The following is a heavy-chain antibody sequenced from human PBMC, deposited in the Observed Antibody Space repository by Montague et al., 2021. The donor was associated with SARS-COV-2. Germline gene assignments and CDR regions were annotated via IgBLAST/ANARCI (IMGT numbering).Heavy chain of an antibody. D-gene: IGHD6-19*01. CDR3: ARRAQWQLSWFFDL. CDR2: INYSGKT. V-gene: IGHV4-39*01. J-gene: IGHJ2*01. CDR1: GRSISSGTYY. Sequence: SDSLSLTCTVSGRSISSGTYYWGWVRQPPGKGLEWIGTINYSGKTYYNPSLKSRVTISVDTSKNQFSLKVTSVTAADTAVYYCARRAQWQLSWFFDLWGRGTLVTVSS.